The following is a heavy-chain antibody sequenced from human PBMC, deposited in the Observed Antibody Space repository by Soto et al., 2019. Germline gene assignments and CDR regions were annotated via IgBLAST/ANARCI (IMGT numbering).Heavy chain of an antibody. J-gene: IGHJ6*02. V-gene: IGHV4-31*03. CDR1: GGSISSGGYY. Sequence: QVQLQESGPGLVKPSQTLSLTYTVSGGSISSGGYYWSWIRQHPGKGLEWIGYIYYSGSTYYNPSLKTRVTISVDTSKNQFSLKLSSVTAADTAVYYCARAYGSGYMDVWGQGTTVTVSS. CDR3: ARAYGSGYMDV. CDR2: IYYSGST. D-gene: IGHD3-10*01.